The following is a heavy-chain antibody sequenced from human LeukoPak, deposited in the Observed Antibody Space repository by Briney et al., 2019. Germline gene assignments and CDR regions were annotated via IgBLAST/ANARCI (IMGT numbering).Heavy chain of an antibody. J-gene: IGHJ4*02. CDR1: GFTFSDYY. CDR2: ISSSGSTI. D-gene: IGHD3-22*01. Sequence: GGSLRLSCAASGFTFSDYYMSWIRQAPGKGLEWVSYISSSGSTIYYADSVKGRFTISRDNAKNSLYLQMNSLRAEDTAVYYCARDWVLWYDSSGYFRYFDYWGQGTLVTVSS. CDR3: ARDWVLWYDSSGYFRYFDY. V-gene: IGHV3-11*01.